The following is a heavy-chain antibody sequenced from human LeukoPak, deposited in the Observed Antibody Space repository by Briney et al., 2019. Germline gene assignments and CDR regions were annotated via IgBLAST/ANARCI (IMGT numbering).Heavy chain of an antibody. D-gene: IGHD1-26*01. Sequence: GGSLRLSCAASGFTFSSYAMHWVRQAPGKGLEWVAVISYDGSNKYYADSVKGRFTISRDNAKNSLYLQMNSLRAEDTAVYYCARGSGSEEDYWGQGTLVTVSS. V-gene: IGHV3-30-3*01. J-gene: IGHJ4*02. CDR2: ISYDGSNK. CDR3: ARGSGSEEDY. CDR1: GFTFSSYA.